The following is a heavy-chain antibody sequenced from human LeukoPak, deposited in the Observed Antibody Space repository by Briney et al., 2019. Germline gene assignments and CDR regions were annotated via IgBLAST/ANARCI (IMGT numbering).Heavy chain of an antibody. Sequence: PGGSLRLSCVASGFTFSSYSMNWVRQAPGKGLEWVSSISSGSSYIYYADSVKGRFTISRDNAKNSLYLQMNSLRAEDTAVYYCARGVTTTVTTPGHWGQGTLVTVSS. CDR1: GFTFSSYS. V-gene: IGHV3-21*01. J-gene: IGHJ4*02. CDR2: ISSGSSYI. CDR3: ARGVTTTVTTPGH. D-gene: IGHD4-17*01.